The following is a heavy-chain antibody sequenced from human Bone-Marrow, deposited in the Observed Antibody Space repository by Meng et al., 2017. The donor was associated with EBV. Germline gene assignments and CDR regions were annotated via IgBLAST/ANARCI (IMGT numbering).Heavy chain of an antibody. CDR2: INSDGSST. Sequence: VQLVESGGGLVQPGGSLRRSCAAAGFTLSSYWMHWVRQAPGKGLVWVSRINSDGSSTSYADSVKGRFTISRDNAKNTLYLQMNSLRAEDTAVYYCAREYTTVDNWFDPWGQGTLVTVSS. V-gene: IGHV3-74*01. D-gene: IGHD4-17*01. CDR1: GFTLSSYW. CDR3: AREYTTVDNWFDP. J-gene: IGHJ5*02.